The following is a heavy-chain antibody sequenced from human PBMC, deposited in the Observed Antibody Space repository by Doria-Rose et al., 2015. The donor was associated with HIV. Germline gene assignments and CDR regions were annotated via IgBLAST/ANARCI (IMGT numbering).Heavy chain of an antibody. CDR2: LNVGNGDT. Sequence: QGQLVQSGAEVKKPGASVTVFCKTSGYTFSAYAIHWVRQAPGHRLEGMGWLNVGNGDTRYSRKFQDRVTITSDTTANTGYMALSSLRSEDTAVYYWAGIHSISSSSLGDWGQGTLVTVSS. J-gene: IGHJ4*02. CDR3: AGIHSISSSSLGD. CDR1: GYTFSAYA. V-gene: IGHV1-3*01. D-gene: IGHD6-13*01.